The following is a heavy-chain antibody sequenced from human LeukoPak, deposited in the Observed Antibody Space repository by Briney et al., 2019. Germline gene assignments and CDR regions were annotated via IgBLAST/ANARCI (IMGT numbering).Heavy chain of an antibody. D-gene: IGHD3-22*01. CDR1: GYTFTGYY. V-gene: IGHV1-2*02. J-gene: IGHJ4*02. CDR3: ARDRDSSGYYYGY. CDR2: INPNSGGT. Sequence: ASVKVSCKASGYTFTGYYMHWVRQATGQGLEWMGWINPNSGGTNYAQKFQGRVTMTRDTSISTAYMELSRLRSDDTAVYYCARDRDSSGYYYGYWGQGTPVTVSS.